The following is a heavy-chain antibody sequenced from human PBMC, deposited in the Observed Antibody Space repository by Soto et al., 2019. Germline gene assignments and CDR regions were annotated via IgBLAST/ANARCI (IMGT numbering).Heavy chain of an antibody. J-gene: IGHJ5*02. V-gene: IGHV3-33*01. CDR3: ARGVRGIDWFDP. Sequence: QVQLVESGGGVVQPGRSLRLSCAASGFTFSSYGMHWVRQAPGKGLEWVAVIWNDGSNKYYEDSVKGRFTISRDNSKNTLYLQMNSLRAEDTAVYYCARGVRGIDWFDPWGQGTLVTVSS. CDR1: GFTFSSYG. CDR2: IWNDGSNK. D-gene: IGHD3-10*01.